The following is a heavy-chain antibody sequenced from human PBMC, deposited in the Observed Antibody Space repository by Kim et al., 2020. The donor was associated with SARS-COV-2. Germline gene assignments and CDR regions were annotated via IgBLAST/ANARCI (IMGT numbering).Heavy chain of an antibody. CDR3: AREACSGGSCYFSHQYYFDY. J-gene: IGHJ4*02. V-gene: IGHV3-33*01. Sequence: GGSLRLSCAASGFTFSSYGMHWVRQAPGKGLEWVAVIWYDGSNKYYADSVKGRFTISRDNSKNTLYLQMNSLRAEDTAVYYCAREACSGGSCYFSHQYYFDYWGQGTLVTVSS. D-gene: IGHD2-15*01. CDR2: IWYDGSNK. CDR1: GFTFSSYG.